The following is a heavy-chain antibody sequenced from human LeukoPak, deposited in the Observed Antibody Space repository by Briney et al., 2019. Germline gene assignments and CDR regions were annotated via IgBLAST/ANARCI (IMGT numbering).Heavy chain of an antibody. Sequence: GSLRLSCAASGSTFARRWMHWVRQAPGKGLVWVSHINHDGSSTTYADSVKGRFTISRDNAKNTVYLQMNSLRAEDTAVYYCANDLGYGMDVWGQGTTVTASS. D-gene: IGHD3/OR15-3a*01. V-gene: IGHV3-74*03. CDR3: ANDLGYGMDV. CDR2: INHDGSST. J-gene: IGHJ6*02. CDR1: GSTFARRW.